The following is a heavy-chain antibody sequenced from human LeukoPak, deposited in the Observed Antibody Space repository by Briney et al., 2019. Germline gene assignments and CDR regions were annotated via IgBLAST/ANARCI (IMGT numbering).Heavy chain of an antibody. Sequence: GGSLRLSCAASGFTFSSYAMHWVRQAPGKGLEWVAVISYDGSNKYYADSVKGRFTISRDNSKNTLYLQMSSLRAEDTAVYYCARATTGTTGGYWGQGTLVTASS. V-gene: IGHV3-30-3*01. D-gene: IGHD4-17*01. CDR2: ISYDGSNK. CDR3: ARATTGTTGGY. J-gene: IGHJ4*02. CDR1: GFTFSSYA.